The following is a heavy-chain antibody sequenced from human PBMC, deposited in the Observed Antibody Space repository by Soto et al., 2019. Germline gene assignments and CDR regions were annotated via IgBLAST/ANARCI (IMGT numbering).Heavy chain of an antibody. CDR2: INTDGSSA. Sequence: PGGSPRLSCAASGFTFSSFWMFWVRQAPGKGLEWLARINTDGSSASYVDSVKGRFTISRDNAKDTVYLEMNSLRADDTAVYYCAREWRGGDFWGQGTLVTVSS. J-gene: IGHJ4*02. CDR3: AREWRGGDF. D-gene: IGHD3-3*01. CDR1: GFTFSSFW. V-gene: IGHV3-74*01.